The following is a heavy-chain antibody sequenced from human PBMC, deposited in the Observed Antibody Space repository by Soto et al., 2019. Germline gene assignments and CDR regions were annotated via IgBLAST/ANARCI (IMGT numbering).Heavy chain of an antibody. CDR2: INAGNGDT. J-gene: IGHJ4*02. Sequence: ASVKVSCKASGYTFTTYAMHWVRQAPGQRLEWMGWINAGNGDTKYSQRSQGRVTITRDTSASTAYMELSSLRSEDTAVYYCAREYNWNALENFDYWGQGTLVTVSS. CDR3: AREYNWNALENFDY. D-gene: IGHD1-1*01. CDR1: GYTFTTYA. V-gene: IGHV1-3*01.